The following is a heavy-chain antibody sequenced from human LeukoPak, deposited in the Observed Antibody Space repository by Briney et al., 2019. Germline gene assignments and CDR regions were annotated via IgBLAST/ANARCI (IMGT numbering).Heavy chain of an antibody. CDR3: AKGFSASSWRAYYYYMDV. Sequence: GGSLRLSCAASGFTFSSYSMSWVRQAPGKGLEWVSSISTSSSYIYYADSVKGRFTISRDNSKNTLYLQMNSLRAEDTAVYYCAKGFSASSWRAYYYYMDVWGKGTTVTVSS. D-gene: IGHD6-13*01. CDR2: ISTSSSYI. V-gene: IGHV3-21*04. CDR1: GFTFSSYS. J-gene: IGHJ6*03.